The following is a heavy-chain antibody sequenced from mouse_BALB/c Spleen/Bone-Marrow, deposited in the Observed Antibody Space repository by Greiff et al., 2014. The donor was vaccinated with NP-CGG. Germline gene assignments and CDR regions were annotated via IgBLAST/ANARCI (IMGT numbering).Heavy chain of an antibody. J-gene: IGHJ4*01. CDR3: ARWDYAMDY. CDR2: INPGSGGT. CDR1: GYAFTNYL. Sequence: VQLQQSGAELVRPGTSVKVSCKASGYAFTNYLIEWVKQRPGQGLEWIGVINPGSGGTNYNEKFKGKATLTADKSSSTAYVQLSSLTSDDSAVYFCARWDYAMDYWGQGTSVTVSS. V-gene: IGHV1-54*01.